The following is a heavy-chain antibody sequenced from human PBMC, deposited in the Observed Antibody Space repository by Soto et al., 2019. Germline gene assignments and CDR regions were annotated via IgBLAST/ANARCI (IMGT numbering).Heavy chain of an antibody. CDR2: INAGNGNT. V-gene: IGHV1-3*01. Sequence: GASVKVSCKASGYTFTSYAMHWVRQAPGQRLEWMGWINAGNGNTKYSQKFQGRVTITRDTSASTAYMELSSLRSEDTAVYYCARDKGQLERLRYYYYYMDVWGKGTTVTVSS. CDR3: ARDKGQLERLRYYYYYMDV. J-gene: IGHJ6*03. CDR1: GYTFTSYA. D-gene: IGHD1-1*01.